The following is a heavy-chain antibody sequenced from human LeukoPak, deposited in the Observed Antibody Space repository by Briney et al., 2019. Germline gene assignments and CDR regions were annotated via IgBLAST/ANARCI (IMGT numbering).Heavy chain of an antibody. D-gene: IGHD3-3*01. CDR1: GYTFTSYG. J-gene: IGHJ5*02. CDR3: ARVRAGYDFWSGYSQAWFDP. CDR2: ISAYNGNT. V-gene: IGHV1-18*01. Sequence: ASVKVSCKASGYTFTSYGISWVRQAPGQGLEWMGWISAYNGNTNYAQKLQGRVTMTTDTSTSTAYMELRSLRSDDTAVYYCARVRAGYDFWSGYSQAWFDPWGQGTLVTVSS.